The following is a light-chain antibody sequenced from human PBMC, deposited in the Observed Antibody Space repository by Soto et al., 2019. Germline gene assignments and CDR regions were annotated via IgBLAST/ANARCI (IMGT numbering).Light chain of an antibody. CDR1: QSVSSSY. CDR3: QQYGSSRWT. Sequence: EIVLTQSPGTLSLSPGERATLSCRASQSVSSSYLAWYQQKPGQAPRLLIYGASTSATGIPDRFSGSGSGTDFTLTISTLEPEDLAGYYCQQYGSSRWTFGQGTKVEFK. J-gene: IGKJ1*01. V-gene: IGKV3-20*01. CDR2: GAS.